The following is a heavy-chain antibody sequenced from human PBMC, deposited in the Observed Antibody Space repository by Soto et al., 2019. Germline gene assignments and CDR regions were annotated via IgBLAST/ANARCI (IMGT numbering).Heavy chain of an antibody. Sequence: PGGSLRLSCAASGFTFNSYGMHWVRQAPGKGLEWVAVISYDGSDKYYPDSVKGRFTISRDNSKNTLYLQMNSLRAEDTAVYYCAKAYYDSSGYPPWGQGTLVTVSS. CDR1: GFTFNSYG. J-gene: IGHJ5*02. D-gene: IGHD3-22*01. CDR3: AKAYYDSSGYPP. V-gene: IGHV3-30*18. CDR2: ISYDGSDK.